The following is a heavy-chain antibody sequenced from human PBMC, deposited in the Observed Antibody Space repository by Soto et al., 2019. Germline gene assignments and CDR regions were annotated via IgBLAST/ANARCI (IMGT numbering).Heavy chain of an antibody. CDR1: GFTFSSYA. Sequence: PGGSLRLSCAASGFTFSSYAMSWFRQAPGKGLEWVSAISCSGGSTYYADSVKGRFTISRDNAKNSLYLQMNSLRAEDTAFYYCFKNPLAYCGGDCYYNSFDYWGQGTLVTVSS. J-gene: IGHJ4*02. D-gene: IGHD2-21*02. V-gene: IGHV3-23*01. CDR2: ISCSGGST. CDR3: FKNPLAYCGGDCYYNSFDY.